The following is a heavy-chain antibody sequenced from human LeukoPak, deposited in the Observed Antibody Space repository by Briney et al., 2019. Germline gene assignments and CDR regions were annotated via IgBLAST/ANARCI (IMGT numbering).Heavy chain of an antibody. CDR1: GGSFSGYY. CDR3: ARHKLYYDILTGYHDY. CDR2: IYYSGST. J-gene: IGHJ4*02. V-gene: IGHV4-34*01. Sequence: SETLSLTCAVYGGSFSGYYWSWIRQPPGKGLEWIGSIYYSGSTYYNPSLKSRVTISVDTSKNQFSLKLSSVTAADTAVYYCARHKLYYDILTGYHDYWGQGTLVTVSS. D-gene: IGHD3-9*01.